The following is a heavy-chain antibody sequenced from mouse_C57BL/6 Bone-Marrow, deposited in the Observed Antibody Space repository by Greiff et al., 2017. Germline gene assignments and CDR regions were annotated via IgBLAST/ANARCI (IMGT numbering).Heavy chain of an antibody. CDR3: ARAVHVGRSVDN. V-gene: IGHV1-55*01. J-gene: IGHJ2*01. CDR1: GYTFTSYW. CDR2: IYPTSGRT. D-gene: IGHD4-1*01. Sequence: QVQLQQPGAELVKPGASVKMSCKASGYTFTSYWITWVKQRPGQGLEWIGDIYPTSGRTNYNEKFKSKAILTVDTSSNTAYMQISSLTSEDSAVFYCARAVHVGRSVDNWGQGNTLTVTA.